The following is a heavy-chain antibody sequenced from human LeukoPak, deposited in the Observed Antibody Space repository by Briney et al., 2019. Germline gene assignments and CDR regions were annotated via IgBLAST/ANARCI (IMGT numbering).Heavy chain of an antibody. Sequence: ASVKVSCKASGYXFTTYGMNWVRQAPGQGLEWMGWISAYNGNTNHAQKFQGRVSMTTDTSTSTAYMELRSLRFDDTAVYYCARDKRGRDSSSWYRWFDPWGQGTLVTVSS. J-gene: IGHJ5*02. D-gene: IGHD6-13*01. CDR3: ARDKRGRDSSSWYRWFDP. CDR1: GYXFTTYG. CDR2: ISAYNGNT. V-gene: IGHV1-18*01.